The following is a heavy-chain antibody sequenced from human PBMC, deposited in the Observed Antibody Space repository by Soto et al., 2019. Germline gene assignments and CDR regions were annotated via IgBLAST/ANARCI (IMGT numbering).Heavy chain of an antibody. V-gene: IGHV3-23*01. CDR3: AKDRTVAARHFDY. Sequence: GGSLRLSCAASGFAFSNYAMHWVRQAPGKGLEWVSSISTSIDATYYADSVKGRFTISRDDSKNTLYLQMNSLRAEDSAVYYCAKDRTVAARHFDYWGQGTQVTVSS. J-gene: IGHJ4*02. CDR1: GFAFSNYA. CDR2: ISTSIDAT. D-gene: IGHD6-6*01.